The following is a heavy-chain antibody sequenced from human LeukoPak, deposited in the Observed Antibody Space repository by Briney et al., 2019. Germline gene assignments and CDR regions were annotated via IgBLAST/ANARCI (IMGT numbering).Heavy chain of an antibody. V-gene: IGHV3-23*01. D-gene: IGHD2-2*01. CDR2: ISGSGGST. CDR1: GFTFSSYA. J-gene: IGHJ6*02. Sequence: GGSLRLSCAASGFTFSSYAMSWARQAPGKGLEWVSAISGSGGSTYYADSVKGRFTISRDNSKNTLYLQMNSLRAEDTAVYYCAKELGYCSSTSCPRGMDVWGQGTTVTVSS. CDR3: AKELGYCSSTSCPRGMDV.